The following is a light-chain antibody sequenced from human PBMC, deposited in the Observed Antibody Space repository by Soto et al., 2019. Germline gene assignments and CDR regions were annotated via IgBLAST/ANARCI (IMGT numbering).Light chain of an antibody. CDR2: DAS. J-gene: IGKJ1*01. V-gene: IGKV1-5*01. Sequence: DIQMTQSPSTLSASVGDRVTITCRASQCISSWLAWYQQKPGKAPKLLIYDASSLESGVPSRFSGSGSGTEFTLTISSLQPDDFATYYYQHYNSYLWPFGPGTKVDIK. CDR3: QHYNSYLWP. CDR1: QCISSW.